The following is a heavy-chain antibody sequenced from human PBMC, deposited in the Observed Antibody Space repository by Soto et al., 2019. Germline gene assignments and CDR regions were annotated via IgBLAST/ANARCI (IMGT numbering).Heavy chain of an antibody. CDR3: ARIDCGGNCYSRSWYFDI. Sequence: EVQLVESGGGLVQPGGSLRLSCVASGFTFSNYWMGWVRQAPGKGLEWEANIRQDGGDKRDLDSVKGRFTISRDNAQNSLYLQMNSLRAEDTAVYYCARIDCGGNCYSRSWYFDIWGRGTLVTVSS. J-gene: IGHJ2*01. CDR2: IRQDGGDK. D-gene: IGHD2-21*02. CDR1: GFTFSNYW. V-gene: IGHV3-7*03.